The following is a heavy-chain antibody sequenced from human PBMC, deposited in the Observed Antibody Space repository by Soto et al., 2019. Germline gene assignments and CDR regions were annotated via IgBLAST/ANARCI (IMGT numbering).Heavy chain of an antibody. CDR3: ARGAPPHYMDV. CDR2: INSDGSST. V-gene: IGHV3-74*01. J-gene: IGHJ6*03. CDR1: GFTFSNFW. Sequence: EVQLVESGGGLVQPGGSLRLSCAASGFTFSNFWMYWVRQTPGKGLVWVSRINSDGSSTSYADSVEGRFSISRDNARNTLYLQMNSLRVEDTAVYYCARGAPPHYMDVGGKGTTVTVSS.